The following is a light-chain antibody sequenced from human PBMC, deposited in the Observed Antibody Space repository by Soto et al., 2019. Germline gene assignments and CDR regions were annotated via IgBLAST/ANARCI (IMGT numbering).Light chain of an antibody. CDR2: EVR. CDR1: SSDVGSYNY. Sequence: QSALTQPASVSGSPGQSITISCTGTSSDVGSYNYVSWYQQHPGKAPKLMIYEVRNRPSGVSDRFSGSKSGKTASLTLFGLQAEHEADYFCISFTTSTTLVFGGRSKLT. J-gene: IGLJ2*01. V-gene: IGLV2-14*01. CDR3: ISFTTSTTLV.